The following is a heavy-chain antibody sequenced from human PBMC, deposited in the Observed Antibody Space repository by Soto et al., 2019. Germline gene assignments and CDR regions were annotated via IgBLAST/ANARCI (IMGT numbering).Heavy chain of an antibody. J-gene: IGHJ4*02. Sequence: QVQLVQSGAEVKKPGASMKVSCKASGYTFTSYGISWVRQAPGQGLEWMQWISAYNGNTYYAQKFQGRVTMTTDTSTSTAYMELRSLRSDDTAVYYCARGFTPQETNPGFDYWGQGTLVTVSS. D-gene: IGHD3-16*01. CDR2: ISAYNGNT. CDR1: GYTFTSYG. V-gene: IGHV1-18*01. CDR3: ARGFTPQETNPGFDY.